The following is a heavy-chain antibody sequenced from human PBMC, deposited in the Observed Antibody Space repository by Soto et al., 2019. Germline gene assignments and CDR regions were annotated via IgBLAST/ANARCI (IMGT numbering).Heavy chain of an antibody. CDR3: ARSERGYGGLGSAFNF. V-gene: IGHV4-59*08. D-gene: IGHD5-12*01. J-gene: IGHJ3*01. CDR2: IYYSGST. Sequence: SETLSLTCTVSGGSISSYYWNWIRQPPGKGLEWIGYIYYSGSTNYNPSLKSRVTISVDTSKNQVSLTLSSVTAADTAVYSCARSERGYGGLGSAFNFWGQGTMVTVSS. CDR1: GGSISSYY.